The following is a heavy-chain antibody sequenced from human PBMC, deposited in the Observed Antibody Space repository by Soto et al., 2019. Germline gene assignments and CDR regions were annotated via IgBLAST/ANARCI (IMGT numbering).Heavy chain of an antibody. D-gene: IGHD3-22*01. V-gene: IGHV1-69*13. J-gene: IGHJ4*02. CDR1: GGTFSSYA. CDR2: IIPIFGTA. CDR3: ARGGRSSGYYDY. Sequence: ASVKVSCKASGGTFSSYAISWVRQAPGQGLEWMGGIIPIFGTANYAQKFQGRVTITADESTSTAYMELSSLRSEDTAVYYCARGGRSSGYYDYWGKGTLVPVAS.